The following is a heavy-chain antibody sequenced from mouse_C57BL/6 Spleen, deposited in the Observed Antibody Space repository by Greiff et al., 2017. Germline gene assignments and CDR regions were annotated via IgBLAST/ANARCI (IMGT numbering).Heavy chain of an antibody. Sequence: QVQLQQSGAELARPGASVKLSCKASGYTFTSYGISWVKQRPGQGLEWIGEIYPRSGNTYYNEKFKGKATLTADKSSSTAYMELRSLTSEDSAVYFCARSELKYARDYWGQGTSVTVSS. CDR1: GYTFTSYG. CDR2: IYPRSGNT. J-gene: IGHJ4*01. CDR3: ARSELKYARDY. D-gene: IGHD4-1*01. V-gene: IGHV1-81*01.